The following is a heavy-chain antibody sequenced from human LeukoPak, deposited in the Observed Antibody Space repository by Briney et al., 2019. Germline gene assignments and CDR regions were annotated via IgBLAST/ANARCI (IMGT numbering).Heavy chain of an antibody. CDR3: ARGRDNTSYYYGSGSRNDAFDI. V-gene: IGHV1-69*05. J-gene: IGHJ3*02. D-gene: IGHD3-10*01. Sequence: SVKVSCKASGGTFSSYAISWVRQAPGQGLEWMGRIIPIFGTANYAQKFQGRVTITTDESTSTAYVELSSLRSEDTAVYYCARGRDNTSYYYGSGSRNDAFDIWGQGTMVTVSS. CDR2: IIPIFGTA. CDR1: GGTFSSYA.